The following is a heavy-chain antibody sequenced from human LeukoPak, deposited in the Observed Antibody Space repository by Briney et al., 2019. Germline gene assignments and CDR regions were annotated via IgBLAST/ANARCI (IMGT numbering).Heavy chain of an antibody. V-gene: IGHV3-7*01. J-gene: IGHJ2*01. D-gene: IGHD3-22*01. CDR2: INQDGSEI. CDR1: AFTFSNYW. CDR3: ARDEGSMLVVRTTYWYFDL. Sequence: GGSLRLSCAASAFTFSNYWMIWVRQAPGKGLEWVANINQDGSEIYYVDSVKGRFTISRDNAKNSLYLQINSLRAEETAVYYCARDEGSMLVVRTTYWYFDLWGRGTLVTVSS.